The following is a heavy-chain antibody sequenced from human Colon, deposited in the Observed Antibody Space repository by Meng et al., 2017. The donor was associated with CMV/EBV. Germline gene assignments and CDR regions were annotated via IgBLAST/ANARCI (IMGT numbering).Heavy chain of an antibody. Sequence: SETLSLTCTVSGDSLRSHYWSWIRQPPGKGLEWMGYVYYCGAATYTPSLRSRLSISVDMSKNQVYLTLRSVTAADTAMYFCARGIGHASNNTHDYWGQGTLVTVSS. CDR3: ARGIGHASNNTHDY. V-gene: IGHV4-59*11. D-gene: IGHD1/OR15-1a*01. CDR2: VYYCGAA. J-gene: IGHJ4*02. CDR1: GDSLRSHY.